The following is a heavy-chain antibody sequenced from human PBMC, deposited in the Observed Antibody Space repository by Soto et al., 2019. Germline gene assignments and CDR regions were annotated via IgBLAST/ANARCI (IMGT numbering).Heavy chain of an antibody. CDR2: TSYDGSNK. CDR3: AIKIDATTTGDY. D-gene: IGHD1-1*01. J-gene: IGHJ4*02. Sequence: QVHLVESGGGVVQPGTSLTLSCAASEFTFSNYGKHWVRQAPGKGLEWVALTSYDGSNKYYADSVKGRFTISRDNSKNTLYLQMSSLRAEDTAVYYCAIKIDATTTGDYWGQGTLVTVSS. CDR1: EFTFSNYG. V-gene: IGHV3-30*03.